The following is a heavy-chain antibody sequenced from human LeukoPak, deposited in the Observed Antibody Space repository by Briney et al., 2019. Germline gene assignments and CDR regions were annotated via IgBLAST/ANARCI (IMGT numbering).Heavy chain of an antibody. CDR3: ARGIVAGRSWFDP. J-gene: IGHJ5*02. CDR2: IYHSGST. V-gene: IGHV4-30-2*01. D-gene: IGHD2-15*01. Sequence: SQTLSLTCAVSGGSISSGGYSWSWIRQPPGKGLEWIGYIYHSGSTYYNPSLKSRVTMSVDRSKNQFSLKLSSVTAADTAVYYCARGIVAGRSWFDPWGQGTLVTVSS. CDR1: GGSISSGGYS.